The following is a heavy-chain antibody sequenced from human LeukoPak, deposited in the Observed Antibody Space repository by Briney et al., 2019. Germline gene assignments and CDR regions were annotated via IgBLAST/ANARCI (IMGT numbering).Heavy chain of an antibody. D-gene: IGHD3-22*01. CDR2: IRFDGSSN. CDR3: AKDGGGYYPHYYYYMDV. V-gene: IGHV3-30*02. J-gene: IGHJ6*03. Sequence: GGSLRLSCAASGFTFNSYGIHWVRQAPGKGLEWVAFIRFDGSSNSYADSVEGRFTISRDNSNNTLYLQMNSLRAEDTAVYYCAKDGGGYYPHYYYYMDVWGKGTTVTVSS. CDR1: GFTFNSYG.